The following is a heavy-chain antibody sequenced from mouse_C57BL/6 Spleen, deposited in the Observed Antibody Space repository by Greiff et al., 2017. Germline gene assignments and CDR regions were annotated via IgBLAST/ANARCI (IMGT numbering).Heavy chain of an antibody. CDR3: ARGDYGYDKGLDY. D-gene: IGHD2-2*01. Sequence: VQLQQSGAELAKPGASVKLSCKASGYTFTSYWMHWVKQRPGQGLEWIGYINPSSGYTKYNQKFKDKATLTADKSSSTAYMQLSSLTYEDSAVYYCARGDYGYDKGLDYWGQGTTLTVSS. CDR2: INPSSGYT. V-gene: IGHV1-7*01. CDR1: GYTFTSYW. J-gene: IGHJ2*01.